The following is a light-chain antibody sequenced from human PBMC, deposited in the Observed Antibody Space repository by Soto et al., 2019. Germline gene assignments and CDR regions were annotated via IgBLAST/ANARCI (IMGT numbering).Light chain of an antibody. Sequence: SYELTQPPSVSVAPGKTARITCGGNNIGSKSVHWYQQKPGQAPVLVIYYASDRPSGIPERFSGSNSGNTATLTIRRVEAGDEADYYCQVWDSSSDHPVFGTGTKLTVL. V-gene: IGLV3-21*04. CDR2: YAS. CDR1: NIGSKS. CDR3: QVWDSSSDHPV. J-gene: IGLJ1*01.